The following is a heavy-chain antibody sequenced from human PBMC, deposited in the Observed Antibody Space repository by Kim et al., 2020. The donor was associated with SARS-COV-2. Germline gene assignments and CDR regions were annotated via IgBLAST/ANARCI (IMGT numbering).Heavy chain of an antibody. CDR1: GFSFSDSD. CDR2: LISKANSYAT. Sequence: GGSLRLSCAASGFSFSDSDMPWVRQASGKGLEWVGSLISKANSYATNYAASVISSFTISSDDSKHPPLINLQALNTADTAVSCCSRVPGATLPFLDVCG. V-gene: IGHV3-73*01. J-gene: IGHJ6*03. CDR3: SRVPGATLPFLDV. D-gene: IGHD7-27*01.